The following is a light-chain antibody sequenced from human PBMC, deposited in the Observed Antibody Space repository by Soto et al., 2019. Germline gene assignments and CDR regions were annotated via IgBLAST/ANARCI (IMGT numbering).Light chain of an antibody. V-gene: IGKV3-11*01. CDR2: DAS. Sequence: EIVLTQSPDTLSLSPGERATLCFRASQSFSGHLAWYQQKPGQAPRLLIYDASKRATGIPARFSGSGFGTDYTLTISSLEPEDFAVYYCQQRSKWRTFGQGTKVDIK. CDR1: QSFSGH. J-gene: IGKJ1*01. CDR3: QQRSKWRT.